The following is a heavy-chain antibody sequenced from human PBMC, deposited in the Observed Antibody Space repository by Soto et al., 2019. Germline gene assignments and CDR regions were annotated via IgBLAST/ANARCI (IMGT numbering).Heavy chain of an antibody. J-gene: IGHJ4*02. V-gene: IGHV3-23*01. D-gene: IGHD3-16*02. CDR3: AKIGVRINVWGSYRYFDY. Sequence: GGSLRLSCAASGFTFSSYAMSWVRQAPGKGLEWVSAISGSGGSTYYADSVKGRFTISRDNSKNTLYLQMNSLRAEDTAVYYCAKIGVRINVWGSYRYFDYWGQGPLVTVSS. CDR2: ISGSGGST. CDR1: GFTFSSYA.